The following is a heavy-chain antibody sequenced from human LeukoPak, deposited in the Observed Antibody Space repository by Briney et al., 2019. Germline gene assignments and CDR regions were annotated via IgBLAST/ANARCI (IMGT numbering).Heavy chain of an antibody. V-gene: IGHV4-61*02. CDR1: GGSISSGSYY. Sequence: SQTLSLTCTVSGGSISSGSYYWSWIRQPAGKGLEWIGRIYTSGSTNYNPPLKSRVTISVDTSKNQFSLKLSSVTAADTAVYYCARAPRPRYYYDSSGYYEFDYWGQGTLVTVSS. CDR3: ARAPRPRYYYDSSGYYEFDY. J-gene: IGHJ4*02. D-gene: IGHD3-22*01. CDR2: IYTSGST.